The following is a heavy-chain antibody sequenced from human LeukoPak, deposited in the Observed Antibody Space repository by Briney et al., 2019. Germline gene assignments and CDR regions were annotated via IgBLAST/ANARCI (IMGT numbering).Heavy chain of an antibody. Sequence: SETLSLTCTVAGGSISSGGYYWGWIRQHPGKGLEWIGYIYYSGSTYYNPSLKSRVTISVDTAKSQFSLKLSSVTAAHTAVYYCARGTRRTYYYDSSGYWGHFDYWGQGTLVTVSS. CDR2: IYYSGST. CDR3: ARGTRRTYYYDSSGYWGHFDY. J-gene: IGHJ4*02. V-gene: IGHV4-31*03. D-gene: IGHD3-22*01. CDR1: GGSISSGGYY.